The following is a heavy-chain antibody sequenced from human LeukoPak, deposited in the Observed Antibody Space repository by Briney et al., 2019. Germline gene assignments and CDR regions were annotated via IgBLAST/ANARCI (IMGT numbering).Heavy chain of an antibody. CDR3: ARDSGKIRVGATMMFDY. Sequence: GGSLRLSCAASGFTFSSYAMHRVRQAPGKGLEWVAVISYDGSNKYYADSVKGRFTISRDNSKNTLYLQMNSLRAEDTAVYYCARDSGKIRVGATMMFDYWGQGTLVTVSS. CDR2: ISYDGSNK. J-gene: IGHJ4*02. CDR1: GFTFSSYA. V-gene: IGHV3-30*01. D-gene: IGHD1-26*01.